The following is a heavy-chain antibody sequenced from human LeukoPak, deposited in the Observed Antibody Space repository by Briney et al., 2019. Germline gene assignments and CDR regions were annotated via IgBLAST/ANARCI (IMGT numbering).Heavy chain of an antibody. J-gene: IGHJ4*02. CDR3: AKDFGYFDWLLFFDY. CDR2: ISYDGSNK. D-gene: IGHD3-9*01. V-gene: IGHV3-30*18. Sequence: GGSLRLSCAASGFTFSSYGMHWVRQAPGKGLEWVAVISYDGSNKYYADSVKGRFTISRDNSKNTLYLQMNSLRAEDTAVYYCAKDFGYFDWLLFFDYWGQGTPVTVSS. CDR1: GFTFSSYG.